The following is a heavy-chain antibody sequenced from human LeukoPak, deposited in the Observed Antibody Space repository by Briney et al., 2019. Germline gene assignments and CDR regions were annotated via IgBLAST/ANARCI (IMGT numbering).Heavy chain of an antibody. Sequence: SQTLSLTCTVSGYSISSGYYWGWIRQPPGKGLGWIGSIYHSGSTYYNPSLKSRVTTSVDRSKNQISLNLTSVTAADTAVYYCTRHRPTSRYFDLSFEYWGQGNLLTVSS. CDR2: IYHSGST. J-gene: IGHJ4*02. CDR1: GYSISSGYY. D-gene: IGHD3-9*01. V-gene: IGHV4-38-2*02. CDR3: TRHRPTSRYFDLSFEY.